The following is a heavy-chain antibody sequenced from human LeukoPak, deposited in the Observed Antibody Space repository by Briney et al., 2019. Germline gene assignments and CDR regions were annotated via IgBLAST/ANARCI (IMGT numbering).Heavy chain of an antibody. V-gene: IGHV4-59*01. J-gene: IGHJ6*03. CDR1: GGSISSYY. D-gene: IGHD2-15*01. Sequence: SETLSLTCTVSGGSISSYYWSWIRQPPGKGLEWIGYIHYSGSTNYNPSLKSRVTISVDTSKNQFSLKLSSVTAADTAVYYCARTTEGYCRGRSCYPYYYYMDVWGKGTTVTVSS. CDR2: IHYSGST. CDR3: ARTTEGYCRGRSCYPYYYYMDV.